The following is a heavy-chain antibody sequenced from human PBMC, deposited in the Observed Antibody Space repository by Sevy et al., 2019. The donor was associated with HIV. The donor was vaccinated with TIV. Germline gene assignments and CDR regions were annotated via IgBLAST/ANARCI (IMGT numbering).Heavy chain of an antibody. V-gene: IGHV3-23*01. Sequence: GGSLRLPCAVSGFTFSGYAMNWVRQAPGKGLEWVSAISGKGRSTHYADSVEGRFTISRDNSKNTLYLQMNSLRAEDTAVYYCAKTINSGGGVVPAANYYYYGMDVWGQGTTVTVSS. J-gene: IGHJ6*02. CDR3: AKTINSGGGVVPAANYYYYGMDV. D-gene: IGHD2-2*01. CDR1: GFTFSGYA. CDR2: ISGKGRST.